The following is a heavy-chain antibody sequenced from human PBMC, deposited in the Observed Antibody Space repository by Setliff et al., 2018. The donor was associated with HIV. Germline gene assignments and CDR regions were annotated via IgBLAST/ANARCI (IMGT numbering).Heavy chain of an antibody. Sequence: PSETLSLTCTVSGGSIRSGSYYWSWIRQSPGKGLEWIGEINHSESTNYNPSVKRRVTISIDTSKNQISLKLSSVTAADTAVYYCARGHSYDSYGYYLRGVDIGGPGTMVTVSS. J-gene: IGHJ3*02. V-gene: IGHV4-39*07. CDR3: ARGHSYDSYGYYLRGVDI. CDR2: INHSEST. D-gene: IGHD3-22*01. CDR1: GGSIRSGSYY.